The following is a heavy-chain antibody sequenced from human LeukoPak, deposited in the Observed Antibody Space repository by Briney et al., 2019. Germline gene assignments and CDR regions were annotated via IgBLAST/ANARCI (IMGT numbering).Heavy chain of an antibody. CDR2: IWYDGSNK. D-gene: IGHD6-13*01. CDR1: GFTFSSHG. J-gene: IGHJ6*03. CDR3: ARVQGSSWAYYYYYMDV. V-gene: IGHV3-33*01. Sequence: GGSLRLSCAASGFTFSSHGMHWVRQAPGKGLEWVAIIWYDGSNKYYADSVKGRFTISRDNSKNTLYLQMNSLRAEDTAVYYCARVQGSSWAYYYYYMDVWGKGTTVTVSS.